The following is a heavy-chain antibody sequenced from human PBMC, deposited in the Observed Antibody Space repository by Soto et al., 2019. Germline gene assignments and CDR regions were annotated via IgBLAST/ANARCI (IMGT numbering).Heavy chain of an antibody. CDR1: GFTFSSYA. CDR2: ISSNGGST. CDR3: ARRGYSGYEIDY. J-gene: IGHJ4*02. V-gene: IGHV3-64*01. Sequence: EVQLVESGGGLVQPGGSLRLSCAASGFTFSSYAMHWVRQAPGKGLEYVSDISSNGGSTYYANSVKGRFTISRDNSKNTLYLQMGSLGAEDMALYYCARRGYSGYEIDYWGQGTLVTVSS. D-gene: IGHD5-12*01.